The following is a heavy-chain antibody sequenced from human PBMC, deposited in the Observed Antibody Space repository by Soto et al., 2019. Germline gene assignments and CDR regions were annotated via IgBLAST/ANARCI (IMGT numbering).Heavy chain of an antibody. Sequence: PGESLKISCKGSGYSFTSYWISWVRQMPGKGLEWMGRIDPSDSYTNYSPSFQGHVTISADKSISTAYLQWSSLKASDTAMYYCARHFRGTMVPFDPWGQGTLVTVSS. D-gene: IGHD3-10*01. CDR1: GYSFTSYW. CDR3: ARHFRGTMVPFDP. V-gene: IGHV5-10-1*01. CDR2: IDPSDSYT. J-gene: IGHJ5*02.